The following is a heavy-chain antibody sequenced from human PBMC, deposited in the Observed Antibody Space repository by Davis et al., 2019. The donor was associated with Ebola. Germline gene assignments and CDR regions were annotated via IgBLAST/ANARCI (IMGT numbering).Heavy chain of an antibody. CDR3: AKASSELYGSNGLWYSWFDP. CDR1: GFTFSSYA. Sequence: PGGSLRLSCSASGFTFSSYAMHWVRQAPGKGLEYVSAISSNGGSTYYADSVKGRFTISRDNSKNTLYLQMSSLRAEDTAVYYCAKASSELYGSNGLWYSWFDPWGQGTLVTVSS. V-gene: IGHV3-64D*06. CDR2: ISSNGGST. D-gene: IGHD2-8*01. J-gene: IGHJ5*02.